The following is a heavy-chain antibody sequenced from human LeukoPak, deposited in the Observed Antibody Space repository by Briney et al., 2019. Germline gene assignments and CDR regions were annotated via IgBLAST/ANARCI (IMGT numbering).Heavy chain of an antibody. Sequence: ASVTVSCKASGYTFSSYGISWVRQAPGQGLEWMGWISAYNGNTNYAQKLQGRVTMTTDTSTSTAYTELRSLRSDDTAVYYCARTLAYGSGSYSGYYWGQGTLVTVSS. CDR2: ISAYNGNT. CDR3: ARTLAYGSGSYSGYY. J-gene: IGHJ4*02. D-gene: IGHD3-10*01. CDR1: GYTFSSYG. V-gene: IGHV1-18*04.